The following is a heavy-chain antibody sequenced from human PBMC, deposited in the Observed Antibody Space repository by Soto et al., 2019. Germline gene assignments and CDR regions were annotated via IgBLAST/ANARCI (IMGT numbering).Heavy chain of an antibody. CDR2: LYWDDDQ. CDR1: GLSLRTTGVG. CDR3: VQRRCVGYCLEIYSSHAYNGLDV. V-gene: IGHV2-5*02. D-gene: IGHD2-21*02. J-gene: IGHJ6*02. Sequence: QVTLKESGPTLVKPTQTLTLTCTVSGLSLRTTGVGVGWVRQPPGKALAGLALLYWDDDQRYSPSLRSRLTIAKDIAETQVVLTMANMDTVDTATYYCVQRRCVGYCLEIYSSHAYNGLDVWGQGTTVTVSS.